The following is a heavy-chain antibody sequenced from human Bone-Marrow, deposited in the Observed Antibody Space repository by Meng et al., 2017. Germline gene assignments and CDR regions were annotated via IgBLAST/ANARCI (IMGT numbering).Heavy chain of an antibody. D-gene: IGHD4-11*01. J-gene: IGHJ4*02. CDR1: SGSFSGYY. V-gene: IGHV4-34*01. CDR2: INHSGST. CDR3: ARGPTTMAHDFDY. Sequence: VQLQHWVEGLLKLLWTRSFPSVVSSGSFSGYYWDWFRHPPGKGLEWIGKINHSGSTNYNPSLESRDTISVDTSQNNLSLKLSSVTAADSAVYYCARGPTTMAHDFDYWGQGTLVTVSS.